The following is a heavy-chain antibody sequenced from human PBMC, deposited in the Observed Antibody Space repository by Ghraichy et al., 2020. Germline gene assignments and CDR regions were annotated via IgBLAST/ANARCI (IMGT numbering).Heavy chain of an antibody. CDR2: IDGTGDIA. Sequence: GGSLRLSCVASGFDFSNYYMAWVRQAPGKGLEWVLSIDGTGDIAFYGDSMRGRFSISRDNSKKTLYLQMNGLRADDTAIYYCARNFSIVMIGVVGVGFDYWGQGALVTVSS. CDR3: ARNFSIVMIGVVGVGFDY. CDR1: GFDFSNYY. D-gene: IGHD3-22*01. V-gene: IGHV3-23*01. J-gene: IGHJ4*02.